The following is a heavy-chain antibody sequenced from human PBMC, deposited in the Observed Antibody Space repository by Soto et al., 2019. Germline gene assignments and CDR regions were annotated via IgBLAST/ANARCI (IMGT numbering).Heavy chain of an antibody. Sequence: SETLSLTCTVSGGSISSYYWSWIRQPPGKGLEWIGYIYYSGSTNYNPSLKSRVTISVDTSKNQFSPKLSSVTAADTAVYYCARGGRDGYNYVGWFDPWGQGTLVTVSS. CDR1: GGSISSYY. CDR2: IYYSGST. V-gene: IGHV4-59*01. D-gene: IGHD5-12*01. J-gene: IGHJ5*02. CDR3: ARGGRDGYNYVGWFDP.